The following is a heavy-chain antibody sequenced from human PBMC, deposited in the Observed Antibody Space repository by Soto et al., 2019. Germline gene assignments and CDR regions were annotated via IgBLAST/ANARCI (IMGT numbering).Heavy chain of an antibody. CDR3: ARLEKWYYNYYGLDV. CDR1: GYSFTTYW. CDR2: IDPGDSST. J-gene: IGHJ6*02. Sequence: GESLKISCQGSGYSFTTYWISWVRQMPGKGLEWMGKIDPGDSSTNYSPSFRGHITISVDRSINTAHLQFSSLKAADTAVYYCARLEKWYYNYYGLDVWXQGTMVTVSS. V-gene: IGHV5-10-1*01. D-gene: IGHD1-26*01.